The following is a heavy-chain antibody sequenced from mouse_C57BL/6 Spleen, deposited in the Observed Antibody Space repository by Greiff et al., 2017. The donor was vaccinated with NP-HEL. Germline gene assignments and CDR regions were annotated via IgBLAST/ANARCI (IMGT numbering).Heavy chain of an antibody. V-gene: IGHV1-80*01. CDR1: GYAFSSYW. Sequence: QVHVKQSGAELVKPGASVKISCKASGYAFSSYWMNWVKQRPGKGLEWIGQIYPGDGDTNYNGKFKGKATLTADKSSSTAYMQLSSLTSEDSAVYFCARFYGNYEPHYFDYWGQGTTLTVSS. CDR3: ARFYGNYEPHYFDY. D-gene: IGHD2-1*01. CDR2: IYPGDGDT. J-gene: IGHJ2*01.